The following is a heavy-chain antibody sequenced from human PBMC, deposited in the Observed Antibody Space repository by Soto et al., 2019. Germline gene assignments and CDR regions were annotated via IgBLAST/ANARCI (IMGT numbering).Heavy chain of an antibody. Sequence: SGTLSLTCTVSGGSISSSSYYWNWIRQHPGKGLEWIGYIYYSGSTYYNPSLKSRVSISVDTSKNQFSLKLSSVTAADTAVYNCASQDWYYGMDVWGQGTTVTVSS. CDR1: GGSISSSSYY. CDR2: IYYSGST. D-gene: IGHD3-9*01. CDR3: ASQDWYYGMDV. V-gene: IGHV4-39*01. J-gene: IGHJ6*02.